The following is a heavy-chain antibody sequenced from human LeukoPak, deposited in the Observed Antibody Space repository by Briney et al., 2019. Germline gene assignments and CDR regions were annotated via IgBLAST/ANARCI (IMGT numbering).Heavy chain of an antibody. V-gene: IGHV4-59*08. CDR3: ARHRSRHDY. CDR2: INYSGTT. J-gene: IGHJ4*02. Sequence: SETLSLTCTVSGDSITNYFRSWIRQPPGKGLEWIGSINYSGTTTHNPSLKGRVTISLDTSKNQFSLHLVSVTAADTAVYYCARHRSRHDYWGQGTLVTVSS. CDR1: GDSITNYF.